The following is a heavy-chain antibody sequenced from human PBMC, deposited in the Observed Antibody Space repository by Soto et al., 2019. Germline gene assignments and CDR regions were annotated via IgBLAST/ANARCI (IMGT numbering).Heavy chain of an antibody. CDR3: ARDGGGGRFDP. V-gene: IGHV3-74*01. D-gene: IGHD3-16*01. CDR2: INMDGSST. J-gene: IGHJ5*02. Sequence: EVQLVESGGGLVQPGGSLRLSCAASGFTFSSYWMYWVRQAPGKGLVWVSRINMDGSSTTYADSVKGRFTISRDNAKITLYLQMNSLRAEDTAVYYCARDGGGGRFDPWGQGTLVTVSS. CDR1: GFTFSSYW.